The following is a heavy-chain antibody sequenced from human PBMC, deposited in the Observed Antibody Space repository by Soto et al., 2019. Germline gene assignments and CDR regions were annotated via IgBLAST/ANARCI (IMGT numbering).Heavy chain of an antibody. Sequence: SETLSLTCTFSSGSISSSHFYWSWIRQPPGKGLEWIASIYYNGGGTTYYNPSLKSRVTIAVETSKNLFSLNLGSVTATDTAVYYCARHSRGGADGHFFDSWAQGTLVTVSS. V-gene: IGHV4-39*01. J-gene: IGHJ5*01. CDR3: ARHSRGGADGHFFDS. CDR2: IYYNGGGTT. CDR1: SGSISSSHFY. D-gene: IGHD3-3*02.